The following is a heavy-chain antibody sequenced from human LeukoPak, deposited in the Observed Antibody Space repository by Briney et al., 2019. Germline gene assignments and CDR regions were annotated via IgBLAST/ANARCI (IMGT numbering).Heavy chain of an antibody. CDR2: ISSSGSTI. J-gene: IGHJ6*04. D-gene: IGHD3-10*02. V-gene: IGHV3-48*03. CDR1: GFTFSSYE. CDR3: AELGITMIGGV. Sequence: RPGGSLRLSCAASGFTFSSYEMNWVRQAPGKGLEWVSYISSSGSTIYYADSVKGRFTISRDNAKNSLYLQMDSLRAEDTAVYYCAELGITMIGGVWGKGTTVTISS.